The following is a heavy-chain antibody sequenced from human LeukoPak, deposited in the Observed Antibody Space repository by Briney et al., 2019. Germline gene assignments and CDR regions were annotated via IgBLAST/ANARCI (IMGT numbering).Heavy chain of an antibody. J-gene: IGHJ3*02. CDR1: GGSISSSSYY. V-gene: IGHV4-39*07. CDR2: IYYSGST. D-gene: IGHD5-18*01. CDR3: ARTPRGYSYGYAFDI. Sequence: SETLSLTCTVSGGSISSSSYYWGWIRQPPGKGLEWIGRIYYSGSTYYNPSLKSRVTISVDTSKNQFSLKLISVTAADTAVYYCARTPRGYSYGYAFDIWGQGTMVTVSS.